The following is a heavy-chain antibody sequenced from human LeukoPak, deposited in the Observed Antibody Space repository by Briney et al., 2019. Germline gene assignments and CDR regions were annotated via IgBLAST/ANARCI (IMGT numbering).Heavy chain of an antibody. CDR2: INHSGST. D-gene: IGHD3-3*01. Sequence: PSETLSLTCAVYGGSFSGYYWSWIRQPPGKGLEWIGEINHSGSTNYNPSLKSRVTISVDTSKNQFSLKLSSVTAADTAVYYCARRREIRLYYDFWSGYPFFDYWGQGTLVTVSS. CDR1: GGSFSGYY. V-gene: IGHV4-34*01. CDR3: ARRREIRLYYDFWSGYPFFDY. J-gene: IGHJ4*02.